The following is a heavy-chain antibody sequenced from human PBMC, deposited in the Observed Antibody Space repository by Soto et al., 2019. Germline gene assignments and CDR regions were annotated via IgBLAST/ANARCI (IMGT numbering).Heavy chain of an antibody. J-gene: IGHJ4*02. CDR3: ARGATYYYDSSGYYYFDY. V-gene: IGHV1-69*13. Sequence: SVKVSCKASGGTFSSYAISWVRQAPGQGLEWMGGIIPIFGTANYAQKFQGRVTITADESTSTAYMELSSLRSEDTAVYYCARGATYYYDSSGYYYFDYWGQGTLVTVSS. CDR1: GGTFSSYA. CDR2: IIPIFGTA. D-gene: IGHD3-22*01.